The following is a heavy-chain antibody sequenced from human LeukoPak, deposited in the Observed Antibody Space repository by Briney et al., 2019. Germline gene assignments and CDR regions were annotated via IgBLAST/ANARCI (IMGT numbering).Heavy chain of an antibody. V-gene: IGHV1-69*06. J-gene: IGHJ4*02. D-gene: IGHD5-24*01. CDR1: GGTFSSYA. CDR2: IIPIFGTA. CDR3: ATDLFIEMATTIDY. Sequence: SVKVSCKASGGTFSSYAISWVRQAPGQGLEWMGGIIPIFGTAIYAQKFQGRVTMTEDTSTDTAYMELSSLRSEDTAVYYCATDLFIEMATTIDYWCQGTLVTVSS.